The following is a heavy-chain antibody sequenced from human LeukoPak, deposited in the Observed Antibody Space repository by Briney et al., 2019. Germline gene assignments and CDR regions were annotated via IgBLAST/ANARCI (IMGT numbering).Heavy chain of an antibody. CDR1: GYTFTGYY. Sequence: PEASVKVSCKASGYTFTGYYMHWVRQAPGQGLEWMGWINPNSGGTNYAQKFQGRVTMTRDTSISTAYMELSRLRSDDTAVYYCARVVVAATPGSYYYYYMDVWGKGTTVTVSS. J-gene: IGHJ6*03. CDR3: ARVVVAATPGSYYYYYMDV. D-gene: IGHD2-15*01. CDR2: INPNSGGT. V-gene: IGHV1-2*02.